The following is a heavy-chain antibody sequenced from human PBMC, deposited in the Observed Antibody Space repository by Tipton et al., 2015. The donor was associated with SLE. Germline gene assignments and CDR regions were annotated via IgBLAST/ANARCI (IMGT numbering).Heavy chain of an antibody. CDR2: IRFDGSNK. D-gene: IGHD6-19*01. CDR3: AKVLAVTGRSPLV. J-gene: IGHJ4*02. V-gene: IGHV3-30*02. Sequence: SLRLSCEASGLTFSTSGMYWVRQAPGKGLEWVASIRFDGSNKYYADSVKGRFTISRDNSKNTLYLQMNSLRAEDTAVYYCAKVLAVTGRSPLVWGQGTLVTVSS. CDR1: GLTFSTSG.